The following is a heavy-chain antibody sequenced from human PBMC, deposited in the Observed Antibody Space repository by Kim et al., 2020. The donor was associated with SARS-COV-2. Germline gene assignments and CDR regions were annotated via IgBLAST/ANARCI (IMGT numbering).Heavy chain of an antibody. CDR1: GGSISSGGYY. V-gene: IGHV4-31*03. D-gene: IGHD6-6*01. CDR3: ARGRSSSRGAIDY. Sequence: SETLSLTCTVSGGSISSGGYYWSWIRQHPGKGLEWIGYIYYSGSTYYNPSLKSRVTISVDTSKNQFSLKLSSVTAADTAVYYCARGRSSSRGAIDYWGQGTLVTVSS. J-gene: IGHJ4*02. CDR2: IYYSGST.